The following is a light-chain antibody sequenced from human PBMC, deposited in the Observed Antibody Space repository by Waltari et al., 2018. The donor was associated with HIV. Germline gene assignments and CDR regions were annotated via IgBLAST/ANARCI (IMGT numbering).Light chain of an antibody. Sequence: QSVLTQPPSVSAAPGQKVTISSPGSSPNIGHNYVSLSQQLPGTAPKLLIYDNNKRPSGIPDRFSGSKSGTSATLGITGLQTGDEADYYCGTWDSSLSAGGVFGGGTKLTVL. CDR3: GTWDSSLSAGGV. J-gene: IGLJ2*01. CDR1: SPNIGHNY. CDR2: DNN. V-gene: IGLV1-51*01.